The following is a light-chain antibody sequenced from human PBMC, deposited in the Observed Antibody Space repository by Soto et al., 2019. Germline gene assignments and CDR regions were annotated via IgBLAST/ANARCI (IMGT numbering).Light chain of an antibody. CDR3: QQYGSSLIT. CDR1: LSVSRA. J-gene: IGKJ5*01. Sequence: EIVMTQSPASLSVSPLERVTLSFRASLSVSRALAWYQQKPGQAPRLLIYGASTRASGIPDRFSGSGSGTDFTLTINRLEPEDFSVYFCQQYGSSLITFGQGTRREIK. V-gene: IGKV3-20*01. CDR2: GAS.